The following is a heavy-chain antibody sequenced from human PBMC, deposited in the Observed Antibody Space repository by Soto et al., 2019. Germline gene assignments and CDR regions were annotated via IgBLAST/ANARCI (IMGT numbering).Heavy chain of an antibody. V-gene: IGHV4-59*01. CDR3: ARSPQYSSGWNGGFDY. CDR1: GEFLTTYY. Sequence: SETLSITCDFSGEFLTTYYWNGIRQSPGKGLDWIGYIFYGGHTNYNPSLRGRATISVDTSKNQFSLKLSSVTAADTAVYYCARSPQYSSGWNGGFDYWGQRTLVT. CDR2: IFYGGHT. J-gene: IGHJ4*02. D-gene: IGHD6-19*01.